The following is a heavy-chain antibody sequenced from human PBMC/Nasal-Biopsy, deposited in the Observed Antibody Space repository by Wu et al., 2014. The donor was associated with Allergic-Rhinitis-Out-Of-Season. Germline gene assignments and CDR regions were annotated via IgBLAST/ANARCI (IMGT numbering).Heavy chain of an antibody. D-gene: IGHD6-19*01. CDR2: IHNAEGT. CDR1: DVSISRTSFY. CDR3: ARPGNSSGWYPG. J-gene: IGHJ4*02. Sequence: TLSLTCTVSDVSISRTSFYWGWIRQSPGKGLEWIGSIHNAEGTDYNPSLKSRVTISVDTSKNQFSLRLNSVTAADTAMYYCARPGNSSGWYPGWGQGTLVTVSS. V-gene: IGHV4-39*07.